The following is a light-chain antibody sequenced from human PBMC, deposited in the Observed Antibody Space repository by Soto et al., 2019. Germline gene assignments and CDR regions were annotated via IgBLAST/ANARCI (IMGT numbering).Light chain of an antibody. V-gene: IGKV3-20*01. CDR2: GAS. J-gene: IGKJ1*01. CDR3: QQYGSAPRT. Sequence: SVLTQSPGTVSLPPGERATLSCRASQTGSSNYLAWYQQKGGQAPRLLIYGASTRTTGIPDRFSGSGSGTDFTLTINRLEPEDFAVYYCQQYGSAPRTFGQGTKVDI. CDR1: QTGSSNY.